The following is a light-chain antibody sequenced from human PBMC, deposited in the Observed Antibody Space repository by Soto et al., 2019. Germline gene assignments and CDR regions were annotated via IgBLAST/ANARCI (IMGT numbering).Light chain of an antibody. J-gene: IGKJ4*01. Sequence: IQMTQSPSSLSASVGDRVTVTCRASQGISNYLASYQQKPGKVPKLLIYAASTLQSGVPSRFSGSGSGTDFTLTISSLQHEDVATYYCQKCGIAPFTFGGGTKVELK. CDR1: QGISNY. V-gene: IGKV1-27*01. CDR2: AAS. CDR3: QKCGIAPFT.